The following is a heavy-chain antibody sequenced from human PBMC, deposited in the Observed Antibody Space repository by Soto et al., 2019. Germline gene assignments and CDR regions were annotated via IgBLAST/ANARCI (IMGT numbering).Heavy chain of an antibody. J-gene: IGHJ4*02. CDR3: AFGNLSYYFDY. CDR1: GFAFSSFG. V-gene: IGHV3-33*01. CDR2: IWYDGSDK. Sequence: QVQLVESGGGVVQPGTSLRLSCVASGFAFSSFGMHWVRQAPGKGLEWVAIIWYDGSDKYYGDSVKGRFTISRDNSKNTLFLQMNSLRAEDTAVYHCAFGNLSYYFDYWDQGTPVTVSS. D-gene: IGHD3-16*01.